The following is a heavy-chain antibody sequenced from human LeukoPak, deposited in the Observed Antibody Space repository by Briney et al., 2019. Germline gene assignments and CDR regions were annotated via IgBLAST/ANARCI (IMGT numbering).Heavy chain of an antibody. D-gene: IGHD3-22*01. CDR2: IKQDGSEK. V-gene: IGHV3-7*01. J-gene: IGHJ4*02. CDR1: GFTFSYYW. Sequence: GGSLRLSCAASGFTFSYYWMSWVRQAPGKGLEWVANIKQDGSEKYYVDSVKGRFTISRDNVKNSLYLRMNSLRAEDTAVYYCARDPYNGSSGYPEYWGQGTLVTVSS. CDR3: ARDPYNGSSGYPEY.